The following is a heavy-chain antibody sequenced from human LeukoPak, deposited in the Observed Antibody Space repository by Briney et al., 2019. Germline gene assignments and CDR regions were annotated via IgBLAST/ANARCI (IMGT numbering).Heavy chain of an antibody. V-gene: IGHV3-48*03. CDR2: ISSSGSAI. Sequence: PGGSLRLSCTASGFTFSFYMMNWVRQAPGKGLEWVSKISSSGSAIYHADSVKGRFTISRDNAKSSLYLQMNSLRVGDTAVYYCARGGSLGYWGQGTLVTVSS. J-gene: IGHJ4*02. CDR3: ARGGSLGY. D-gene: IGHD6-19*01. CDR1: GFTFSFYM.